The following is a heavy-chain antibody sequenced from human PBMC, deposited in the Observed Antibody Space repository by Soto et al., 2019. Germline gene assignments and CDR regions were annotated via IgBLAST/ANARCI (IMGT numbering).Heavy chain of an antibody. CDR2: TIPVFNTA. CDR3: ARGVYGSGTYYTGPSAFYI. V-gene: IGHV1-69*06. D-gene: IGHD3-10*01. CDR1: GGTLSDHG. Sequence: QVQLEQSGAEVKKPGSSVKVSCKASGGTLSDHGVAWLRQAPGQGLEWMGGTIPVFNTAKYAQKFQGRVTVTADKFTNIAYRELSSLRSEDTALYFCARGVYGSGTYYTGPSAFYIWGQGTMVIVSS. J-gene: IGHJ3*02.